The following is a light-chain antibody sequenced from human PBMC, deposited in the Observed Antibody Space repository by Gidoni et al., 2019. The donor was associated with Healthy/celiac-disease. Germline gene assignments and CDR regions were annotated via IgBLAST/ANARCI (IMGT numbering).Light chain of an antibody. CDR1: QSVSSN. Sequence: EIVMTQSPATLSVSPGERATLSCRASQSVSSNLAWYQQKPGQAPRLLIYGASTRATGIPARFSGSGSGTEFTLTISSLQSEDFAVYYCQQYNNWPQTSXXXTKVEIK. CDR2: GAS. J-gene: IGKJ1*01. CDR3: QQYNNWPQT. V-gene: IGKV3-15*01.